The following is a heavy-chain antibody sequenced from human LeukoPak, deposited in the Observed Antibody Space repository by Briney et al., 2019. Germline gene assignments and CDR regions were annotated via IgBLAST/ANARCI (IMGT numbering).Heavy chain of an antibody. Sequence: SETLSLTXTVSGGSISSSSYYWGWIRQPPGKGLQWIGSIYYGGSTYYNPSLKSRVTISVDTSKNQFSLKLSSVTAADTAVYYCAREQTTVTTEWFDPWGQGTLVTVSS. V-gene: IGHV4-39*01. CDR3: AREQTTVTTEWFDP. D-gene: IGHD4-11*01. CDR2: IYYGGST. CDR1: GGSISSSSYY. J-gene: IGHJ5*02.